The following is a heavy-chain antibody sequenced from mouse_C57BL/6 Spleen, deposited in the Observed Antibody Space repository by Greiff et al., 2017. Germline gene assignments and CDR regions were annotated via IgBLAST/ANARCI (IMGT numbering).Heavy chain of an antibody. CDR3: ARWDPTGLDY. D-gene: IGHD2-10*01. J-gene: IGHJ2*02. Sequence: QVQLKQPGAELVRPGSSVKLSCKASGYTFTSYWMHWVKQRPIQGLEWIGNIDPSDSETHYNQKFQDNATLTVAKASSTAYMQLSSLTSEDSAVYYCARWDPTGLDYWGQGTSLTVSS. V-gene: IGHV1-52*01. CDR1: GYTFTSYW. CDR2: IDPSDSET.